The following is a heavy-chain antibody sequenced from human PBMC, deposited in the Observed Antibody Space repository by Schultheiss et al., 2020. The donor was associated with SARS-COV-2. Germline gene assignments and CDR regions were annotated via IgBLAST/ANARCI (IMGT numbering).Heavy chain of an antibody. D-gene: IGHD6-13*01. CDR3: ARGGIAAAQHPLYYYGMDV. CDR2: IIPIFGTA. Sequence: SVKVSCKASGYTFTSYGIRWVRQAPGQGLEWMGGIIPIFGTANYAQKFQGRVTITADKSTSTAYMELSSLRSEDTAVYYCARGGIAAAQHPLYYYGMDVWGQGTTVTVSS. J-gene: IGHJ6*02. V-gene: IGHV1-69*06. CDR1: GYTFTSYG.